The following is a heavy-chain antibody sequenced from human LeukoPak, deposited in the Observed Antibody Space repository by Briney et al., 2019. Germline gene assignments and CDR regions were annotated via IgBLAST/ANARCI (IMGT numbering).Heavy chain of an antibody. J-gene: IGHJ5*02. D-gene: IGHD3-3*01. CDR3: ARLLRFLDPADP. V-gene: IGHV4-39*01. CDR2: IYYSGST. Sequence: SETLSLTCTVSGGSISSSSYYWGWIRQPPGKGLEWIGSIYYSGSTYYNPSLKSRGTISVDTSKNTFSLKLSSVTAADKAVYYCARLLRFLDPADPWGQGTLVTVSS. CDR1: GGSISSSSYY.